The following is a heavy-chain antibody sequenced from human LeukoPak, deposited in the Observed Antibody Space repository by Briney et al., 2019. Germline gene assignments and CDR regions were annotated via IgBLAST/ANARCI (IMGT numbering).Heavy chain of an antibody. J-gene: IGHJ4*02. Sequence: SETLSLTCTVSGGSISSYYWSWIRQPPGKGLEWIGYIYTSGSTNYNPSLKSRVTISVDTSKNQFSLKLSSVTAADTAVYHCARLRGPGLLLDYWGQGTLVTVSS. V-gene: IGHV4-4*09. D-gene: IGHD2-15*01. CDR1: GGSISSYY. CDR3: ARLRGPGLLLDY. CDR2: IYTSGST.